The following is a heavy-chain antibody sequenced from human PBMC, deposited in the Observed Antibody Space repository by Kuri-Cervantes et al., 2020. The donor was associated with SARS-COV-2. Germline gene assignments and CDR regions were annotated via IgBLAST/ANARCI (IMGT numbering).Heavy chain of an antibody. CDR3: AKRTRYCSSTSCDIGAFDI. CDR2: IYPGDSDT. Sequence: GESLKISCKGSGYSFTSYWISWVRQMPGKGLEWMGIIYPGDSDTRYSPSFQGQVTISADKSISTAYLQWSSLKASDTTMYYCAKRTRYCSSTSCDIGAFDIWGQGTMVTVSS. J-gene: IGHJ3*02. V-gene: IGHV5-51*01. CDR1: GYSFTSYW. D-gene: IGHD2-2*02.